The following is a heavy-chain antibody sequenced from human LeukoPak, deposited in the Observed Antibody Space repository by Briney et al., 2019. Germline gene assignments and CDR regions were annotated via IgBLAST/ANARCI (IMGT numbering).Heavy chain of an antibody. D-gene: IGHD2-15*01. CDR2: ISDSGGST. CDR3: VRGYSFGPYGMDV. Sequence: GGSLRLSCSASGFPFSSYAMHWVRQAPGKGLEYVSAISDSGGSTSYADSGKVRFTIPRDNSKNTLYLQRSSLRAEDTAVYFCVRGYSFGPYGMDVWGQGTTVTVSS. V-gene: IGHV3-64D*09. CDR1: GFPFSSYA. J-gene: IGHJ6*02.